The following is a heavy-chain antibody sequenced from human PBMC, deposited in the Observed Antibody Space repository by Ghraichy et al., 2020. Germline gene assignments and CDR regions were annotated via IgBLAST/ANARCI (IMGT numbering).Heavy chain of an antibody. CDR2: IYYSGST. CDR3: ARQGKGVTIFGVVIDYYDYGIDV. V-gene: IGHV4-39*01. J-gene: IGHJ6*02. CDR1: GGSISSSSYY. D-gene: IGHD3-3*01. Sequence: SETLSLTCTVSGGSISSSSYYWGWIRQPPGKGLEWIGSIYYSGSTYYNPSLKSRVTISVDTSKNQFSLKLSSVTAADTAVYYCARQGKGVTIFGVVIDYYDYGIDVWGQGTTVTVSS.